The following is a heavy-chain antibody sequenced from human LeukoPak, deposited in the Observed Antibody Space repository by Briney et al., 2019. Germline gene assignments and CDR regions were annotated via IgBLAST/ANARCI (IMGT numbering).Heavy chain of an antibody. CDR1: GFTFSSYS. CDR2: ISSSSSTI. D-gene: IGHD1-26*01. CDR3: AREEVGAIFGYYYYYMDV. J-gene: IGHJ6*03. Sequence: GGSLRLSCAASGFTFSSYSMNWVRQAPGKGLEWVSYISSSSSTIYYADSVKGRFTISRDNAKNSLYLQMNSLRAEDTAVYYCAREEVGAIFGYYYYYMDVWGKGTTVTVSS. V-gene: IGHV3-48*04.